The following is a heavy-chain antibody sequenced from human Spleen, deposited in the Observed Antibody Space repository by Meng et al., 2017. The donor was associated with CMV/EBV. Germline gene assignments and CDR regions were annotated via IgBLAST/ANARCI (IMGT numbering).Heavy chain of an antibody. J-gene: IGHJ4*02. CDR3: VTLGFGPSRNYFDN. V-gene: IGHV1-24*01. CDR1: GYTFTSYG. D-gene: IGHD3/OR15-3a*01. CDR2: FDPDDGGS. Sequence: QVHLMQSGGEVKKPGASVKVSCKASGYTFTSYGISWVRQAPGQGLEWMGGFDPDDGGSIYAQKFRGRATMTEDTSTDTAYMELSSLRSEDTAMYYCVTLGFGPSRNYFDNWGQGTLVAVSS.